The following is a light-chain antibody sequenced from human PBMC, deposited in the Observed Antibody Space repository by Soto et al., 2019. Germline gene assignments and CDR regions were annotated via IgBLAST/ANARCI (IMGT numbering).Light chain of an antibody. CDR2: DAS. Sequence: IQMTQSPSTLSASVGDRVTITCRASQSISTWLAWYRQNPGKAPKLLIYDASTLESGVPSRFSGSGSGTELTLTISSLQPDDFATYYCQQYNTYSGTFGQGTKVDIK. J-gene: IGKJ2*01. CDR1: QSISTW. V-gene: IGKV1-5*01. CDR3: QQYNTYSGT.